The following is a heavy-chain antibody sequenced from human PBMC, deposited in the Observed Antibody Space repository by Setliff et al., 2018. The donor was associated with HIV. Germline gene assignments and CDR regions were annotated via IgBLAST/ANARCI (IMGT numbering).Heavy chain of an antibody. Sequence: PSETLSLTCSVSGGSISNFYWSWIRQPPGKGLEWVGHIHSTGDTNYNPSLKSRVTLSADTSKNQLSLSLTSVTAADTAVYYCARVRLTMIMMVDYFDQWGQGTPVTVSS. D-gene: IGHD3-22*01. CDR2: IHSTGDT. V-gene: IGHV4-4*07. CDR3: ARVRLTMIMMVDYFDQ. J-gene: IGHJ4*02. CDR1: GGSISNFY.